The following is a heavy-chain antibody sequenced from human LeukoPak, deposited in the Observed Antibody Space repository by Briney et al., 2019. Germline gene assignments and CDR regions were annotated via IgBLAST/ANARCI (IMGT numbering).Heavy chain of an antibody. CDR1: GYTFTGYY. V-gene: IGHV1-2*02. D-gene: IGHD1-26*01. J-gene: IGHJ4*02. CDR3: ARDPGIVGAPRYFDY. CDR2: INPNSGGT. Sequence: AASVKVSCKASGYTFTGYYMHWVRQAPGQGLEWMGWINPNSGGTNHAQKFQGRVTMTRDTSISTAYMELSRLRSDDTAVYYCARDPGIVGAPRYFDYWGQGTLVTVSS.